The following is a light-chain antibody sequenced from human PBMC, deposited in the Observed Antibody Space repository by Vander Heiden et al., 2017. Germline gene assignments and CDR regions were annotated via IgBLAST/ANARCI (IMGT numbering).Light chain of an antibody. Sequence: EIVLTQSPATLSLSPGDRATLSCRASQSVSRYLAWNRQQTGESRRLILHDASNEDDGIPARFSGSGSGTDLTLTISSLQHEDFAVYYCQQRSNWHLTFGGGTKVEIK. V-gene: IGKV3-11*01. CDR3: QQRSNWHLT. J-gene: IGKJ4*01. CDR1: QSVSRY. CDR2: DAS.